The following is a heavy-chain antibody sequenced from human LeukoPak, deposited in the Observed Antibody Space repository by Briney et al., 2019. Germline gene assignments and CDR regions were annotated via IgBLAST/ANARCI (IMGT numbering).Heavy chain of an antibody. V-gene: IGHV4-30-4*01. D-gene: IGHD3-3*01. J-gene: IGHJ4*02. CDR2: IYYSGST. CDR1: GGSISSGDYY. Sequence: TSETLSLTCTVSGGSISSGDYYWSWIRQPPGKGLEWIGYIYYSGSTYYNPSLKSRVTISVDTSKNQFSLKLSSVTAADTAVYYCARAPTYYDFWSGYYVANQIDYWGQGTLVTVSS. CDR3: ARAPTYYDFWSGYYVANQIDY.